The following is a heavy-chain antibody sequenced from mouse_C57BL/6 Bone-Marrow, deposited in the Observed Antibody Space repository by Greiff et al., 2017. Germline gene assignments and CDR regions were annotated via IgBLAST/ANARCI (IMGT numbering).Heavy chain of an antibody. J-gene: IGHJ3*01. Sequence: EVKLVESGGGLVKPGGSLKLSCAASGFTFSSYAMSWVRQTPEKRLEWVATISDGGSYTYYPDNVKGRFTISRDNAKNNLYLQMSHLKSEDTAMYYCARDGGTGGFAYWGQGTLVTVSA. CDR2: ISDGGSYT. D-gene: IGHD3-3*01. V-gene: IGHV5-4*01. CDR3: ARDGGTGGFAY. CDR1: GFTFSSYA.